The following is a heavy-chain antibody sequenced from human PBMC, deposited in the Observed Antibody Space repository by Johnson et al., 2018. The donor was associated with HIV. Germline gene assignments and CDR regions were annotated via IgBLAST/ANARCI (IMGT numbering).Heavy chain of an antibody. Sequence: QVQLVESGGGVVQPGRSLRLSCAASGFTFSSYAMHWVRQAPGKGLEWVAVISYDGSNKYYADSVKGRFTISRDNSKNTLYLQMNSLRAEDTAVYYCARACSDGSCWTNRWGLEFWGQGKLVTVS. D-gene: IGHD2-15*01. V-gene: IGHV3-30*04. CDR1: GFTFSSYA. CDR2: ISYDGSNK. J-gene: IGHJ3*01. CDR3: ARACSDGSCWTNRWGLEF.